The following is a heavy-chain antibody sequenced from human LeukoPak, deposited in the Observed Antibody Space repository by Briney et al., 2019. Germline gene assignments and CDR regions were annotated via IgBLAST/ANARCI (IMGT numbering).Heavy chain of an antibody. CDR1: GFTFSSYW. CDR3: ARGGDTAMYYFDY. J-gene: IGHJ4*02. D-gene: IGHD5-18*01. V-gene: IGHV3-7*01. CDR2: IKQDGSEK. Sequence: PGGSLRLSCAASGFTFSSYWMSWVRQAPGKGLEWVANIKQDGSEKYYVDSVKGRFTISRDNAKNSLYLQMNSLRAEDTAVYYCARGGDTAMYYFDYWGQGTLVTVSS.